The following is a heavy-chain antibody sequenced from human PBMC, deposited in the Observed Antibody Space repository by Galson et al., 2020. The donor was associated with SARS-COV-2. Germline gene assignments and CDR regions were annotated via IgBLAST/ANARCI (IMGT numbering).Heavy chain of an antibody. CDR1: GGSISSYY. CDR2: IYYSGSS. D-gene: IGHD3-10*01. CDR3: AKDYRLWIQERGASDI. Sequence: SETLSLTCTVSGGSISSYYWSWLRQPPGKGLEWIGYIYYSGSSNYNPSLKNRVTVSSDTSKNQFSLKLRSVTAADTAMYYCAKDYRLWIQERGASDIWGQGTVVTVSS. J-gene: IGHJ3*02. V-gene: IGHV4-59*01.